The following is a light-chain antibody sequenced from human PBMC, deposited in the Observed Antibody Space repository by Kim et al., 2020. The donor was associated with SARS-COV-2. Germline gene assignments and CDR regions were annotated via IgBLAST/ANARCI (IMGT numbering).Light chain of an antibody. CDR2: QDN. V-gene: IGLV3-1*01. J-gene: IGLJ3*02. Sequence: VSPGQTASITCSGDELVDKYSCLYQQKPGPSPVLVIYQDNTRPSEIPERFSGSNSGNTATLTISGTQAMDEADYYCQAWDGNTAVFGGGTQLTVL. CDR1: ELVDKY. CDR3: QAWDGNTAV.